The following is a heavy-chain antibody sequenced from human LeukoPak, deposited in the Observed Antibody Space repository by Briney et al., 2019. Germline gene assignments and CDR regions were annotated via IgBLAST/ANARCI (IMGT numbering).Heavy chain of an antibody. J-gene: IGHJ4*02. CDR3: AKRASSSWYDY. Sequence: PGGSLRLSCAASGFTFSTSGLGWVRQAPGKGLEWVAVISYDGSNKYYADSVKGRFTISRDNSKNTLYLQMNSLRAKDTAVYYCAKRASSSWYDYWGQGTLVTVSS. CDR1: GFTFSTSG. D-gene: IGHD6-13*01. CDR2: ISYDGSNK. V-gene: IGHV3-30*18.